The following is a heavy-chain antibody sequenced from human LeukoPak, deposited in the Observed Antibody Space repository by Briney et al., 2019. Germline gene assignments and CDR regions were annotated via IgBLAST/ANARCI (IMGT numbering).Heavy chain of an antibody. Sequence: GASVMVSCKASGSTFSSYAISWVRQAPGQGLEWMGGIIPIFGTANYAQKFQGRVTITADESTSTAYMELSSLRSEDTAVYYCARYYSDYYYMDVWGKGTTVTVSS. CDR2: IIPIFGTA. CDR1: GSTFSSYA. J-gene: IGHJ6*03. V-gene: IGHV1-69*13. CDR3: ARYYSDYYYMDV. D-gene: IGHD4-11*01.